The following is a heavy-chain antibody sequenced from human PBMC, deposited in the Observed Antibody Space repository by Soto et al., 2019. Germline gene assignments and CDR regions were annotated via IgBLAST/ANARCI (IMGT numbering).Heavy chain of an antibody. Sequence: SETLSLTCAVSGGPISSGGYYWGWIRQPPGKGLEWIGNIYYSGSTYYNPSLKSRVTISVDTSKNQFSLKLSSVTAADTAVYYCARRGGVGATTFDYWGQGTLVTVSS. D-gene: IGHD1-26*01. CDR2: IYYSGST. CDR3: ARRGGVGATTFDY. CDR1: GGPISSGGYY. J-gene: IGHJ4*02. V-gene: IGHV4-39*01.